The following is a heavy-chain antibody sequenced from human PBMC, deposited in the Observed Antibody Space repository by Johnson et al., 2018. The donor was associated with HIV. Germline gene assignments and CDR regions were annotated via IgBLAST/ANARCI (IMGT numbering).Heavy chain of an antibody. Sequence: QVQLVESGGGVVQPGGSLRLSCVASGFTFTTYDFHWVRQAPGKVLEWVAFIRSTGRDQHYGDSVKGRFTISRDNSKNTLYLQMNSLRAEDTAVYYCASFVVVVAATGAFDIWGQGTMVTVSS. CDR3: ASFVVVVAATGAFDI. CDR2: IRSTGRDQ. CDR1: GFTFTTYD. D-gene: IGHD2-15*01. V-gene: IGHV3-30*02. J-gene: IGHJ3*02.